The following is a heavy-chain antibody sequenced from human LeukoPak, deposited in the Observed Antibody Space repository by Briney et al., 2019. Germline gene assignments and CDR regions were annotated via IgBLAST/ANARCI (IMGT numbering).Heavy chain of an antibody. CDR2: ISYSGRVI. J-gene: IGHJ6*03. CDR1: GFTFDTFG. CDR3: ARDDSGYYYYMDF. V-gene: IGHV3-48*01. Sequence: GGSLRLSCAASGFTFDTFGMHWVRRAPGQGLEWLSYISYSGRVIYYADSVKGRITISRDNDENSLYLQMSSLRAEDTAVYYCARDDSGYYYYMDFWGEGTTVTVSS. D-gene: IGHD3-10*01.